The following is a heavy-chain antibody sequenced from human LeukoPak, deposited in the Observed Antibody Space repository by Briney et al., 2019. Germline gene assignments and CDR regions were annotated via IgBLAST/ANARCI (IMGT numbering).Heavy chain of an antibody. Sequence: PGGSLRLSCAASGFTFSSYAMSWVRQAPGKGLEWVSVISGTGFTTYYADSVKGRFTISRDNSKNTLYLQMNSLRADDTAVYYCAKGGRMAAAEWGQGTLATVSS. CDR2: ISGTGFTT. V-gene: IGHV3-23*01. CDR1: GFTFSSYA. J-gene: IGHJ4*02. CDR3: AKGGRMAAAE. D-gene: IGHD6-13*01.